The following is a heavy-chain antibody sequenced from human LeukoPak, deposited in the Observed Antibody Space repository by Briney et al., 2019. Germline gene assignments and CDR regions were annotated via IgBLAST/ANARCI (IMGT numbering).Heavy chain of an antibody. J-gene: IGHJ4*02. CDR2: IYPGDSDT. CDR1: GYSFTSYW. Sequence: KSGESLKISCAASGYSFTSYWICWVRQMRGKGLEWTGIIYPGDSDTRYSPSFQGQVTISADKSISTAYLQWSSLKASDTAMSYCARQGLRATWFDYWGQGTLVTVSS. D-gene: IGHD5-12*01. CDR3: ARQGLRATWFDY. V-gene: IGHV5-51*01.